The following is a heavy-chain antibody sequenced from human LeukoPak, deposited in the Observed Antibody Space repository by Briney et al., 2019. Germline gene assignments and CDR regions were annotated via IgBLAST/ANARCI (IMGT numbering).Heavy chain of an antibody. CDR2: IPGSGST. CDR3: VVSPNQDFYDY. Sequence: SETLSLTCSVSGVSMNSHYLNWIRQPPGKGLEWIGFIPGSGSTNYNPSLMSRVTMSLETSKRQFSLKLRSVTAADTAVYYCVVSPNQDFYDYWGQGTLVTVSS. CDR1: GVSMNSHY. V-gene: IGHV4-4*09. J-gene: IGHJ4*02.